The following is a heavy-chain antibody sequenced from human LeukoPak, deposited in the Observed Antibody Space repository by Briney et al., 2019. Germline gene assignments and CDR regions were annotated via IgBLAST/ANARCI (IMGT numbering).Heavy chain of an antibody. CDR1: GXTFSSYS. D-gene: IGHD2-15*01. CDR2: ISSSSSYI. J-gene: IGHJ4*02. V-gene: IGHV3-21*01. CDR3: ARDPPQVVVVAATPEDFDY. Sequence: GGSLRLSCAASGXTFSSYSVNWVRQAPGKGLEWVSSISSSSSYIYYADSVKGRFTISRNNAKNSLNLHMNSLTAEDTAVYYCARDPPQVVVVAATPEDFDYWGQGTLVTVSS.